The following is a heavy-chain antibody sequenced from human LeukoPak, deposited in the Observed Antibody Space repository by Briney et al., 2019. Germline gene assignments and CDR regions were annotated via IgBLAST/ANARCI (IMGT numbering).Heavy chain of an antibody. Sequence: GGSLRLSCEASGFTSFDFPMNWVRKAPGKGREWVSHIRTDGAITYADSVKGRFTISRDDAKTSVYLQMNSLRDEDTAIYYCARDNIWAFDIWGQGTMVTVAS. D-gene: IGHD3-9*01. CDR1: GFTSFDFP. CDR3: ARDNIWAFDI. V-gene: IGHV3-48*02. CDR2: IRTDGAI. J-gene: IGHJ3*02.